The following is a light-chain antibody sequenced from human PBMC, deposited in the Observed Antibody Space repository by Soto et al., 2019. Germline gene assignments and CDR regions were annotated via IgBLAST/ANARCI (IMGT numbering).Light chain of an antibody. CDR3: CSYAGSYNYVV. CDR1: SSDIGGYNY. Sequence: QSALTQPRSVSGSPGQSVTISCTGTSSDIGGYNYVSWYQQHPGKAPKLMIYDVSKRPSGVPDRFSASKSGNTASLTISGLQAEDEADYYCCSYAGSYNYVVFGGGTKLTVL. V-gene: IGLV2-11*01. J-gene: IGLJ2*01. CDR2: DVS.